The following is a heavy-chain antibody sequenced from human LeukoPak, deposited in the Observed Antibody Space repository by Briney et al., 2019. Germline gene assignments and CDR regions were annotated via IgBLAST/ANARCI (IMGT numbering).Heavy chain of an antibody. CDR2: FDPEDGET. J-gene: IGHJ4*02. V-gene: IGHV1-24*01. CDR1: GYTLTELS. Sequence: ASVKVSCKVSGYTLTELSMHWVRQAPGKGLEWMGGFDPEDGETIYAQKFQGRVTMTEDTSTDTAYMELRSLRSDDTAVYYCARDQSFGSGSYQDYWGQGTLVTVSS. CDR3: ARDQSFGSGSYQDY. D-gene: IGHD3-10*01.